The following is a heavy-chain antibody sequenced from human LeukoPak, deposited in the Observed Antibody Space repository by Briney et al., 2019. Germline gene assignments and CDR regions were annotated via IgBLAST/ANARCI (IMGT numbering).Heavy chain of an antibody. CDR2: IRYDGSNK. CDR3: ARGSPYPPLGFSFDY. D-gene: IGHD3-10*01. V-gene: IGHV3-30*02. Sequence: GGSLRLSCAASGFTFSSYGMHWVRQAPGKGLEWVAFIRYDGSNKYYADSVKGRFTISRDNSKNTLYLQMNSLRAEDTAVYYCARGSPYPPLGFSFDYWGQGTLVTVSS. J-gene: IGHJ4*02. CDR1: GFTFSSYG.